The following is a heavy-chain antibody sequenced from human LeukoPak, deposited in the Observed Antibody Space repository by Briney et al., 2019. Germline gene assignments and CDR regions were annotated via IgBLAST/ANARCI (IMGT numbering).Heavy chain of an antibody. Sequence: PSETLSLTCTVSGGSISSYYWSWIRQPPGKGLEWIGYIYYSGSTSYNPSLKSRVTISVDTSKNQFSLKLSSVTAADTAVYYCARPRNWNDADAFDIWGQGTMVTVSS. D-gene: IGHD1-1*01. CDR2: IYYSGST. J-gene: IGHJ3*02. V-gene: IGHV4-59*01. CDR3: ARPRNWNDADAFDI. CDR1: GGSISSYY.